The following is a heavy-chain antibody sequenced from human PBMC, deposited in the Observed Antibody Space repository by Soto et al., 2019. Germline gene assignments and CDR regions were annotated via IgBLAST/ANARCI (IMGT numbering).Heavy chain of an antibody. V-gene: IGHV4-30-4*01. D-gene: IGHD3-16*01. CDR1: GGSISSGYYY. J-gene: IGHJ6*02. CDR3: ARGGCRPPGEIKYYGMDV. Sequence: PSATLSLTCSVSGGSISSGYYYWSWIRQPPGKGLEWIGNIYYSGNTYYNPSLKSRLIISRDNSKNTLYLQMNSLRAEDTAVYYCARGGCRPPGEIKYYGMDVWGQGTTVTVSS. CDR2: IYYSGNT.